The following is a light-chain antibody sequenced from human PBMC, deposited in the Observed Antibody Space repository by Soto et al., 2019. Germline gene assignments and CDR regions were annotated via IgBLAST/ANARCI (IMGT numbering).Light chain of an antibody. CDR3: QHYHNLPPFT. V-gene: IGKV1-33*01. J-gene: IGKJ3*01. CDR2: GAS. CDR1: QDIRTS. Sequence: DIQMTQSPSSLSASVGARVSITCQASQDIRTSLGWFQQKPGRAPKLLIYGASYLETGVPSRFRGSGSGTDFTFTISSLQPEETATYYCQHYHNLPPFTFGPGTRVDVK.